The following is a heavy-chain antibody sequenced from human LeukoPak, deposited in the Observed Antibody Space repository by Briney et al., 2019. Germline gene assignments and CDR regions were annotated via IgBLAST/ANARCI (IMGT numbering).Heavy chain of an antibody. CDR1: GGSFSGYY. V-gene: IGHV4-34*01. D-gene: IGHD4-17*01. Sequence: PSETLSLTCAVYGGSFSGYYWSWIRQPPGKGLEWIGEINHSGSTNYNPSLKSRVTISVDTSKNQFSLKLSSVTAADTAVYYCARRNYGLRAFDIWGQGTMVTVSS. CDR2: INHSGST. CDR3: ARRNYGLRAFDI. J-gene: IGHJ3*02.